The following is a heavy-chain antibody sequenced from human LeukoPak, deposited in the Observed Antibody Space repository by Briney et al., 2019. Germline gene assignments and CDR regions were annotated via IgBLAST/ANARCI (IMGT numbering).Heavy chain of an antibody. CDR1: GFTFSSYW. CDR2: INSVGSSI. D-gene: IGHD3/OR15-3a*01. CDR3: ARDKDWILFDS. Sequence: PGGSLRLSCAASGFTFSSYWMHWVRQAPGKGLVRVSRINSVGSSIRYADSVKGRFSISRDNAKNTLYLQMNSLRAEDTAVYYCARDKDWILFDSWGQGTLVTVSS. J-gene: IGHJ4*02. V-gene: IGHV3-74*01.